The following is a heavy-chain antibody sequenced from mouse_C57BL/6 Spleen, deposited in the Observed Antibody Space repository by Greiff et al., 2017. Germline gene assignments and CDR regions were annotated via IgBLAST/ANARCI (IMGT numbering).Heavy chain of an antibody. J-gene: IGHJ4*01. CDR1: GYTFTTYP. V-gene: IGHV1-47*01. D-gene: IGHD1-1*01. CDR3: ARGGYYYGSSYAMDY. CDR2: FHPYNDDT. Sequence: QVQLKESGAELVKPGASVKMSCKASGYTFTTYPIEWMKQNHGKSLEWIGNFHPYNDDTKYNEKFKGKATLTVEKSSSTVYLELSRLTSDDSAVYYCARGGYYYGSSYAMDYWGQGTSVTVSS.